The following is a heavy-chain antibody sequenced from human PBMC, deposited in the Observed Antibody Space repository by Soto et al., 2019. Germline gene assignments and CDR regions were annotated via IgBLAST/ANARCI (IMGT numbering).Heavy chain of an antibody. J-gene: IGHJ3*02. D-gene: IGHD3-22*01. CDR3: ASRGDDCSGPFRIAFYN. CDR1: GYTFPSQG. Sequence: ASVKVSRKASGYTFPSQGISWVRQAPGQGLEGMGWISAYNGNTNYAQKLQGRATMTTDTSTSTAYMELRTLRSDDTAVYYGASRGDDCSGPFRIAFYNWGQGTMVTVSS. CDR2: ISAYNGNT. V-gene: IGHV1-18*01.